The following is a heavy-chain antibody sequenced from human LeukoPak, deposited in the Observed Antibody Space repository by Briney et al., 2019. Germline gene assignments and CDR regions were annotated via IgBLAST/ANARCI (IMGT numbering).Heavy chain of an antibody. CDR2: IYPGDSDT. V-gene: IGHV5-51*01. J-gene: IGHJ4*02. Sequence: GESLKISCKGSGYSFTSYWIGWVRQMPGKGLEWMGIIYPGDSDTRYSPSFQGQVTISADKSISTAYLQWSSLKASDTAMYYCARRARFWYSSSTSKYYFGYWGQGTLVTVSS. CDR1: GYSFTSYW. D-gene: IGHD6-13*01. CDR3: ARRARFWYSSSTSKYYFGY.